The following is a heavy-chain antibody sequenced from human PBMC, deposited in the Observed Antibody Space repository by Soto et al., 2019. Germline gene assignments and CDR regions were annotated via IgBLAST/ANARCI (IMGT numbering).Heavy chain of an antibody. CDR1: GGSISSRSYS. J-gene: IGHJ4*02. D-gene: IGHD2-8*02. CDR3: ARDKITGLFDY. CDR2: IFNSEYT. V-gene: IGHV4-39*02. Sequence: SETLSLTCTVSGGSISSRSYSWGWLRQSPEKGLEWIASIFNSEYTYYNPSLKSRITMSVDTSKSQFSLKLVSVTGADTAVYYCARDKITGLFDYWGQGTLVTVSS.